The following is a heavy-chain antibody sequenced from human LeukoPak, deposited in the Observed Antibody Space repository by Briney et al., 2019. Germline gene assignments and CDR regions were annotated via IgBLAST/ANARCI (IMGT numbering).Heavy chain of an antibody. CDR2: IRSDGTK. V-gene: IGHV3-66*04. CDR1: GFIASNKY. Sequence: GSLGLSCAASGFIASNKYMSRVRQAPGKGLEWVSTIRSDGTKDYADSVKGRFTISRDGSKNTLYLQMNSLRVEDTAVYSCARRRGGYGEGELDYWGQGTLVTVSS. J-gene: IGHJ4*02. CDR3: ARRRGGYGEGELDY. D-gene: IGHD4-17*01.